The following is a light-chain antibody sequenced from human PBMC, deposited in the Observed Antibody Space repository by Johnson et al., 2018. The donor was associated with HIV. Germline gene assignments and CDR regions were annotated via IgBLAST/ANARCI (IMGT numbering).Light chain of an antibody. V-gene: IGLV1-51*02. J-gene: IGLJ1*01. Sequence: QSMLTQPPSVSAAPGQKVTISCSGSSSNIGNNYVSWYQQLPGTAPKLLIYENNMRPSGIPDRFSGSKSGTSATLGIAGLQTGDEAHYYCGTWDNSLSTGAVFGTGTKVTVL. CDR2: ENN. CDR1: SSNIGNNY. CDR3: GTWDNSLSTGAV.